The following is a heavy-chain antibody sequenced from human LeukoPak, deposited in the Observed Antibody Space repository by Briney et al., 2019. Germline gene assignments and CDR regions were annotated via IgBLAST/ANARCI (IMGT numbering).Heavy chain of an antibody. CDR3: ARDYYDSSGPWSNWFDP. J-gene: IGHJ5*02. Sequence: SETLSLTCAVYGGSFSGYYWSWIRQPPGKGLEWIGEINHSGSTNYNPSLKSRVTISVDTSKNQFSLKLSSVTAADTAVYYCARDYYDSSGPWSNWFDPWGQGTLVTVSS. CDR2: INHSGST. D-gene: IGHD3-22*01. CDR1: GGSFSGYY. V-gene: IGHV4-34*09.